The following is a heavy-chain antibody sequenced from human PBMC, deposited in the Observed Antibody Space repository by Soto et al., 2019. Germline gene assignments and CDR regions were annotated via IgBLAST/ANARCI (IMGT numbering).Heavy chain of an antibody. Sequence: SETLSLTCTVSGGSISSGDYYWSWIRQPPGKGLEWIGYIYYSGSTYYNPSLKSRVTISVDTSKNQFSLKLSSVTAADTAVYYCARVWHRINMIVVAENWFAPWGQGTLVTVSS. D-gene: IGHD3-22*01. CDR3: ARVWHRINMIVVAENWFAP. CDR1: GGSISSGDYY. V-gene: IGHV4-30-4*01. J-gene: IGHJ5*02. CDR2: IYYSGST.